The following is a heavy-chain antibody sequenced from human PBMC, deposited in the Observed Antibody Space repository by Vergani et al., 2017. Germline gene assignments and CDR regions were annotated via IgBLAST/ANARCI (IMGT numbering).Heavy chain of an antibody. CDR3: ARGQSNDCWSGYRGGPYYYYYMDV. J-gene: IGHJ6*03. Sequence: QVQLQQWGAGLLKPSETLSLTCAVYGGSFSGYYWSWIRQPPGKGLEWIGEINHSGSTNYNPSLKSRVTISVDTSKNQFSLKLSSVTAADTAVYYCARGQSNDCWSGYRGGPYYYYYMDVWGKGTTVTVSS. CDR1: GGSFSGYY. D-gene: IGHD3-3*01. CDR2: INHSGST. V-gene: IGHV4-34*01.